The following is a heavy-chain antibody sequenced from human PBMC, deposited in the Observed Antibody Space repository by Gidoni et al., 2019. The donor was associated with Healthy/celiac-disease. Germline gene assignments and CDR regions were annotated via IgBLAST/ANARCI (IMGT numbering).Heavy chain of an antibody. CDR1: GYRFTSYW. Sequence: EVQLVQSGAEVKTPGESLKISCKGSGYRFTSYWIGWGGQLPGKGLEWMGIIYPGDSDTRYSPSFQGQVTISADKSISTAYLQWSSLKASDTAMYYCARLGYDSSGYYPYYFDYWGQGTLVTVSS. J-gene: IGHJ4*02. D-gene: IGHD3-22*01. CDR2: IYPGDSDT. CDR3: ARLGYDSSGYYPYYFDY. V-gene: IGHV5-51*01.